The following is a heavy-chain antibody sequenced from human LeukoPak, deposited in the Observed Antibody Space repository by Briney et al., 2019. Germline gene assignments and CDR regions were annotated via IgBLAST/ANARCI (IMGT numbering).Heavy chain of an antibody. Sequence: GGSLRLSCAASGFTFSSYSMNWVRQAPGKGLEWVANIKQDGSEKYYVDSVKGRFTISRDNAKNSLYLQMNSLRAEDTAVYYCARGMSGELLFDYWGQGTLVTISS. J-gene: IGHJ4*02. V-gene: IGHV3-7*01. CDR1: GFTFSSYS. CDR3: ARGMSGELLFDY. CDR2: IKQDGSEK. D-gene: IGHD1-26*01.